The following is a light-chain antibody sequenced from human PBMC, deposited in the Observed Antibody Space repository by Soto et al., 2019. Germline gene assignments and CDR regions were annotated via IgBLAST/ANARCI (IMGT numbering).Light chain of an antibody. V-gene: IGLV2-14*01. CDR2: DVS. J-gene: IGLJ1*01. CDR3: NSYTSSSTYV. CDR1: SSDVGGYNY. Sequence: QSVLTQPASVSGSPGQSMTISCTGTSSDVGGYNYVSWYQQHPGKAPKLVIYDVSNRPSGVSNRFSGSKSGNTASLTISGLQAEDEADYYCNSYTSSSTYVFGTGIKVTVL.